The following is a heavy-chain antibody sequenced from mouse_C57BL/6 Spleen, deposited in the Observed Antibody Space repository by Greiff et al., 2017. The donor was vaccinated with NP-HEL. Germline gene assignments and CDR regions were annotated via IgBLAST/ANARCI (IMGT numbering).Heavy chain of an antibody. CDR1: GFTFSSYG. D-gene: IGHD2-1*01. J-gene: IGHJ2*01. Sequence: EVKLMESGGDLVKPGGSLKLSCAASGFTFSSYGMSWVRQTPDKRLEWVATISSGGSYTYYPDSVKGRFTISRDNAKNTLYLQMSSLKSEDTAMYYCARRVTLYFDYWGQGTTLTVSS. CDR2: ISSGGSYT. CDR3: ARRVTLYFDY. V-gene: IGHV5-6*02.